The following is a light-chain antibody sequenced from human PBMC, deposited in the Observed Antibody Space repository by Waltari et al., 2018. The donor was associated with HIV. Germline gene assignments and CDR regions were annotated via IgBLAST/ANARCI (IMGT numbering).Light chain of an antibody. J-gene: IGLJ2*01. Sequence: QSVLTQPPSASGTPGQRVSISCSGSDSNIGRNYEYWYQQVAGTAPKLLIYRDNQRPSWGSDGFSGSKSGSSASLAISGLRSEDEAAYFCAVWDDSLTGVIFGGKTKLTVL. CDR2: RDN. CDR1: DSNIGRNY. CDR3: AVWDDSLTGVI. V-gene: IGLV1-47*01.